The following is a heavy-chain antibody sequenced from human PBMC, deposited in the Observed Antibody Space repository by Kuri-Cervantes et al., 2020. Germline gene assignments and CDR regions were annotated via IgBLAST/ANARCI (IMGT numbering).Heavy chain of an antibody. CDR1: GFTFGDYA. V-gene: IGHV3-53*04. J-gene: IGHJ4*02. CDR2: IYSGGTT. Sequence: GESLKICCTASGFTFGDYAMSWVRQAPGRGLEWVSVIYSGGTTYSADSVKGRFTISRHNSKNMLYLKMNSLRTEDTAMYYCARDHRGDSSGWEYDFDYWGRGTLVTVSS. CDR3: ARDHRGDSSGWEYDFDY. D-gene: IGHD6-19*01.